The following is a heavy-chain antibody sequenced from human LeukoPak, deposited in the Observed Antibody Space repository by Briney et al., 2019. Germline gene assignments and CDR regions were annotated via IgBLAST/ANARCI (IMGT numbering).Heavy chain of an antibody. CDR3: ARTTVESGRYDAFDI. J-gene: IGHJ3*02. CDR1: GFTFSSYA. Sequence: PGGSLRLSCAASGFTFSSYAMSWVRQAPGKGLEWVSAISGSGGSTYYADSVKGRFTISRDNSKNTLYLQMNSLRAEDTAVYYCARTTVESGRYDAFDIWGQGTLVSVSS. CDR2: ISGSGGST. V-gene: IGHV3-23*01. D-gene: IGHD4-23*01.